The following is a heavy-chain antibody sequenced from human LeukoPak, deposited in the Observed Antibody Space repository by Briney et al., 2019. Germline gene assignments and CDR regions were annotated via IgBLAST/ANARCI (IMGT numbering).Heavy chain of an antibody. V-gene: IGHV3-7*03. D-gene: IGHD4-17*01. CDR1: RFTLSKYL. Sequence: GGALTLSCAAPRFTLSKYLVGWVRPAPREGVEWVANIKEDGSEKYYVGSVKGRFTISRDNAKNSLYLQMNSLRAEDTAVYYCTRGQTTVTNWGQGTLVTVSS. CDR3: TRGQTTVTN. CDR2: IKEDGSEK. J-gene: IGHJ4*02.